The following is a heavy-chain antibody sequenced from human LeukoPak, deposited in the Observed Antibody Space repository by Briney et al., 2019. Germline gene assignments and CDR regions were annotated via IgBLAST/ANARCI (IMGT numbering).Heavy chain of an antibody. Sequence: PSETLSLTCTVSGGSISSSSYYWGWIRQPPGKGLEWIGSIYYSGSTYYNPSLKSRVTISVDTSKNQFSLKLSSVTAADTAVYYCARYGSSGYYLPHFDYWGQGTLVTVSS. D-gene: IGHD3-22*01. J-gene: IGHJ4*02. CDR1: GGSISSSSYY. CDR2: IYYSGST. V-gene: IGHV4-39*07. CDR3: ARYGSSGYYLPHFDY.